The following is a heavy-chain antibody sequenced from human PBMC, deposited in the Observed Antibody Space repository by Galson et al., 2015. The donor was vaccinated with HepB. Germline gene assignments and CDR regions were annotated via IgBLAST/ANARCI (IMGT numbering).Heavy chain of an antibody. CDR2: TYYRSKWQK. CDR1: GDSVSANTAV. Sequence: CAISGDSVSANTAVWNWIRQSPSRGLEWLGRTYYRSKWQKDYAVSMKSRITISTDTSRNQVSLELSSVTAADTAVYYCGRQTHHQNPMDVWGQGTTVTVS. CDR3: GRQTHHQNPMDV. J-gene: IGHJ6*02. D-gene: IGHD1-14*01. V-gene: IGHV6-1*01.